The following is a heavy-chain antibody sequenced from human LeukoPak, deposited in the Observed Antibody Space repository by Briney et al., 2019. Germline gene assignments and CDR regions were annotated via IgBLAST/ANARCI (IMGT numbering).Heavy chain of an antibody. V-gene: IGHV1-46*01. CDR2: INPSGGTA. CDR1: GYTFTSYY. J-gene: IGHJ4*02. CDR3: ARGYSGYGYYFDY. Sequence: ASVKVSCKASGYTFTSYYMHWVRQAPGQGPEWMGIINPSGGTASYAQKFQGRVTMTRDTSTSTVYMELSSLRSEDTAVYYCARGYSGYGYYFDYWGQGTLVTVSS. D-gene: IGHD5-12*01.